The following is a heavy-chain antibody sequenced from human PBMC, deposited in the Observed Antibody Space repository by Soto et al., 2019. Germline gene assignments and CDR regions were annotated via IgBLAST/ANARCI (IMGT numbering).Heavy chain of an antibody. CDR1: GFTFSSYW. J-gene: IGHJ6*02. CDR3: VRGGYSSSWYYYYGMDV. Sequence: EVQLVESGGGLVQPGGSLRLSCAASGFTFSSYWMSWVRQAPGKGLEWVANIKQDGSEKYYVDSVKGRFTISRDKAKNSLYLQMNSLRAEDTAVYYCVRGGYSSSWYYYYGMDVWGQGTTVTVSS. CDR2: IKQDGSEK. V-gene: IGHV3-7*04. D-gene: IGHD6-13*01.